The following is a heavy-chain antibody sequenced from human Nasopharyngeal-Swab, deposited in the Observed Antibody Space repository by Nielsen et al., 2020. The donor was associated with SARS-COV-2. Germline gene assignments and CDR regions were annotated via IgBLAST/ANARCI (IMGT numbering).Heavy chain of an antibody. CDR3: AREGTQWELLDAFDI. Sequence: GESLKISCAASGFTFSSYWMHWVRQAPGKGLGWVSRINSDGSSTSYADSVKGRFTISRDNAKNTLYLQMNSLRAEDTAVYYCAREGTQWELLDAFDIWGQGTMVTVSS. CDR2: INSDGSST. CDR1: GFTFSSYW. V-gene: IGHV3-74*01. J-gene: IGHJ3*02. D-gene: IGHD1-26*01.